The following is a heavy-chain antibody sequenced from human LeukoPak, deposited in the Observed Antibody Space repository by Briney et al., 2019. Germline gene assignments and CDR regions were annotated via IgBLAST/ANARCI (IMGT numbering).Heavy chain of an antibody. D-gene: IGHD1-14*01. V-gene: IGHV3-20*04. CDR3: AREPLYRVP. Sequence: GSLRLPCASSGFPFDDYGLSWARQAPGKGLEWVSGFNWNGGSTAYADSVKGRFTISRDNAKNSLYLQMNSLRAEDTALYYCAREPLYRVPWGQGTLVTVSS. CDR1: GFPFDDYG. CDR2: FNWNGGST. J-gene: IGHJ5*02.